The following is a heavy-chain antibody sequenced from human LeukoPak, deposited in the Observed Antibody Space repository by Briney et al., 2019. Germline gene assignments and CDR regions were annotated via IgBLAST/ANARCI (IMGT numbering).Heavy chain of an antibody. CDR1: GYTFTSYG. CDR2: ISAYNGNT. CDR3: AREQSGYYYGGYFDY. Sequence: ASVKVSCKASGYTFTSYGISWVRQAPGQGLEWMGWISAYNGNTNYAQKLQGRVTMTTDTSTSTAYMGLRSLRSDDTAVYYCAREQSGYYYGGYFDYWGQGTLVTVSS. D-gene: IGHD3-22*01. J-gene: IGHJ4*02. V-gene: IGHV1-18*01.